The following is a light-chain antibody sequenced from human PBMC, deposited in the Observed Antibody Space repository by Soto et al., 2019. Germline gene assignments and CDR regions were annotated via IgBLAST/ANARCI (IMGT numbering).Light chain of an antibody. J-gene: IGKJ1*01. CDR2: GAS. CDR3: QQCDTSPWT. CDR1: QSVSTN. Sequence: IVMTQSPATLSVPPGERATLSCRASQSVSTNLAWYQHKPGQAPRLLIYGASSRATGIPDRFSGSGSGTDFTLAISRLEPGDSAVYFCQQCDTSPWTFGQGTKVDIK. V-gene: IGKV3-20*01.